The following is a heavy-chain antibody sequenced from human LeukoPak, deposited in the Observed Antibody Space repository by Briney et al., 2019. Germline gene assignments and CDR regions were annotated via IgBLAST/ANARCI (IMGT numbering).Heavy chain of an antibody. Sequence: QPGGSLRLSCVASGFTFSSRDWMTWVRQAPGKGLEWVANIKQDGSEKNYVDSVKGRFTISRENAKNSLYLQMNSLRAGDTAVYYCARAAYSSTWYSRYFDLWGRGTLVTVSS. V-gene: IGHV3-7*01. CDR2: IKQDGSEK. CDR1: GFTFSSRDW. CDR3: ARAAYSSTWYSRYFDL. D-gene: IGHD6-13*01. J-gene: IGHJ2*01.